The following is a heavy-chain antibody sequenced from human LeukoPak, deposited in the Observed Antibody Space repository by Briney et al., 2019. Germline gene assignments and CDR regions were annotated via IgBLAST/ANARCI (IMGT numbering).Heavy chain of an antibody. CDR1: GFTFSSYA. J-gene: IGHJ4*02. V-gene: IGHV3-23*01. CDR2: ISGSGGST. Sequence: GGSLRLSCAASGFTFSSYAMSWVRQAPGKGLEWVSAISGSGGSTYYADSVKGRFTISRDNSKNTLYLQMNSLRAEDTAVYYCAKVLYYDILTGYLLDYWGQGTLVTVSS. D-gene: IGHD3-9*01. CDR3: AKVLYYDILTGYLLDY.